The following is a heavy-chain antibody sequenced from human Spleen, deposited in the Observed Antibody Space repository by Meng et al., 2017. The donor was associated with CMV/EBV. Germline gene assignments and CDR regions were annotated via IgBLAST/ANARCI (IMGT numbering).Heavy chain of an antibody. D-gene: IGHD1-14*01. V-gene: IGHV1-24*01. CDR3: AIPAAGHHHSDMDV. Sequence: ASVKVSCKASGYTFSGFYIHWVRQAPGKGLEWVAGSDPENGEKIYAQKFRGRVIMTEDTSADTAYMELSSLRSQDTAVYYCAIPAAGHHHSDMDVWGQGTTVTVSS. CDR1: GYTFSGFY. J-gene: IGHJ6*02. CDR2: SDPENGEK.